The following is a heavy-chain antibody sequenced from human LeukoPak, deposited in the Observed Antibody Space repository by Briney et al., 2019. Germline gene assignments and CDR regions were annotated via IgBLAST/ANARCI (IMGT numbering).Heavy chain of an antibody. D-gene: IGHD3-9*01. Sequence: ASVKVSCTASGYTFTGYYMHWVRQAPGQGLEWMGWINPNSGGTNYAQKFQGRVTMTRDTSISTAYMELSRLRSDYTAVYYCATDYDIPDAFDIWGQGTMVTVSS. CDR1: GYTFTGYY. J-gene: IGHJ3*02. CDR3: ATDYDIPDAFDI. V-gene: IGHV1-2*02. CDR2: INPNSGGT.